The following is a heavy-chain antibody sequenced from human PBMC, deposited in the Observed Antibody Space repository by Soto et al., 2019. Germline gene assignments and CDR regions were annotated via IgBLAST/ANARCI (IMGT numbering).Heavy chain of an antibody. D-gene: IGHD3-22*01. CDR3: AKDIYYDSSGYFHY. V-gene: IGHV3-30*18. CDR1: GFSFSSYG. Sequence: QVQLVESGGGVVQPGRSLRLSCAASGFSFSSYGMHWVRQGPGKGLEWVALISDDGSYEYYADSVKGRFTISRDNSKNTMYLHMSSLRAEDTAVYYCAKDIYYDSSGYFHYWGQGTLVTVSS. J-gene: IGHJ4*02. CDR2: ISDDGSYE.